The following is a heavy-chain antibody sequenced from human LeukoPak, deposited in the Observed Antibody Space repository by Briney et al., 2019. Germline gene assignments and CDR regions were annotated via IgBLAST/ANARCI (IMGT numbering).Heavy chain of an antibody. CDR3: ARGSSSGSYPRSDDY. V-gene: IGHV3-30*04. CDR1: GFSFYNLA. D-gene: IGHD1-26*01. J-gene: IGHJ4*02. Sequence: PGGSLRLSCATSGFSFYNLAFHWVRQAPGKGLEWVSLISHDGNSRKYADSVKGRFIVSRDNSKNTLYLQMNSLRAEDTAVYYCARGSSSGSYPRSDDYWGQGTLVTVSS. CDR2: ISHDGNSR.